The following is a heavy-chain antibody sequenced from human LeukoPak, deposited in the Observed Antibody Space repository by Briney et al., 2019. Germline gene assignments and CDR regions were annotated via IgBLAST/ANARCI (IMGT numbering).Heavy chain of an antibody. Sequence: GESLRISCKGSGYSFTGYYLHWVRQAPGQGLEWMGWINPNSGDTNYAQKFQGRVTMTRDTSISTAYMELRRLRSDDTAVYYCARGGGSAAGVFDYWGQGTLVSVSS. CDR3: ARGGGSAAGVFDY. D-gene: IGHD6-13*01. CDR2: INPNSGDT. V-gene: IGHV1-2*02. J-gene: IGHJ4*02. CDR1: GYSFTGYY.